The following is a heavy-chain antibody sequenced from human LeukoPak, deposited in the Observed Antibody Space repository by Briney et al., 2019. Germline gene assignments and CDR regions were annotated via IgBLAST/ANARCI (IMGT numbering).Heavy chain of an antibody. CDR1: GDSVSSGSYY. CDR2: INHSGST. Sequence: SETLSLTCTVSGDSVSSGSYYWSWIRQPPGKGLEWIGEINHSGSTNYNPSLKSRVTISVDTSKNQFSLKLSSVTAADTAMYYCARESTTVAGTFDYWGQGTLVTVSS. D-gene: IGHD6-19*01. V-gene: IGHV4-39*07. CDR3: ARESTTVAGTFDY. J-gene: IGHJ4*02.